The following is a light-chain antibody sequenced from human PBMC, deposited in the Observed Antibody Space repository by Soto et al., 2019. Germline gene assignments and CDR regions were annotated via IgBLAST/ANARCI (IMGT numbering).Light chain of an antibody. CDR1: SSNLGTGYD. J-gene: IGLJ1*01. CDR3: AAWDDSLSGLYV. Sequence: QSVLTQPPSVSGAPGQRVTIPCTGNSSNLGTGYDVNWYQQLPGTAPKLVIYRNNQRPSGVPDRFSGSKSGTSASLAIRGLRSEDEADYYCAAWDDSLSGLYVFGTGTKLTVL. V-gene: IGLV1-47*01. CDR2: RNN.